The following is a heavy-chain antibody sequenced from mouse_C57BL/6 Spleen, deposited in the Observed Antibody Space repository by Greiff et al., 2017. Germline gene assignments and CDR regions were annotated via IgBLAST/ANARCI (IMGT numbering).Heavy chain of an antibody. CDR2: IHPNSGST. CDR1: GYTFTSYW. CDR3: ARSGYSNYVWFAY. Sequence: VQLQQPGAELVKPGASVKLSCKASGYTFTSYWMHWVKQRPGQGLEWIGMIHPNSGSTNYNEKFKSKATLTVDKSSSTAYMQLSSLTSEDSAVYYCARSGYSNYVWFAYWGQGTLVTVSA. V-gene: IGHV1-64*01. D-gene: IGHD2-5*01. J-gene: IGHJ3*01.